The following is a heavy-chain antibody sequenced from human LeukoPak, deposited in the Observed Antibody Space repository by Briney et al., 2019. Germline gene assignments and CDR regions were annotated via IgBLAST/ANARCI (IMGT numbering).Heavy chain of an antibody. Sequence: PGRSLRLSCAASGFTFDDYAMHWVRQAPGKGLEWVSGISWNSGSIGYADSVKGRFTISRDNSKNTLYLQMNSLRAEDTAVYYCASLGGYSRDFGYWGQGTLVTVSS. V-gene: IGHV3-9*01. CDR1: GFTFDDYA. CDR2: ISWNSGSI. D-gene: IGHD5-18*01. J-gene: IGHJ4*02. CDR3: ASLGGYSRDFGY.